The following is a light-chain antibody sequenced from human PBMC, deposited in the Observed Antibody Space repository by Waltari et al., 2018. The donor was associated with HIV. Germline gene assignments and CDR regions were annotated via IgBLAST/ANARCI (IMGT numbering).Light chain of an antibody. V-gene: IGLV1-44*01. CDR1: SSNIRSNT. CDR2: SNN. Sequence: QSVLTQPPSASGTPGQRVTIPCSGSSSNIRSNTVNWYQQLPGTAPKLLIYSNNQRPSGVPDRFSGSKSGTSASLAISGLQSEDEADYYCATWDDSLNGRWVFGGGTKLTVL. CDR3: ATWDDSLNGRWV. J-gene: IGLJ3*02.